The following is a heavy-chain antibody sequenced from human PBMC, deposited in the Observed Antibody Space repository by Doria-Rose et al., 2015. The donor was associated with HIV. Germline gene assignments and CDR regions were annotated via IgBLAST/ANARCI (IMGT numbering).Heavy chain of an antibody. CDR1: GGSISGFY. Sequence: GGSISGFYWSWFRQPPGKGLEWVGYIYYAGATYYTPSLNSRVTISLDMSKNQLSLRLRSVTAADTAFYYCARALDYDTGKSDAFDIWGQGTLVTVSS. D-gene: IGHD3-22*01. V-gene: IGHV4-59*01. CDR2: IYYAGAT. J-gene: IGHJ3*02. CDR3: ARALDYDTGKSDAFDI.